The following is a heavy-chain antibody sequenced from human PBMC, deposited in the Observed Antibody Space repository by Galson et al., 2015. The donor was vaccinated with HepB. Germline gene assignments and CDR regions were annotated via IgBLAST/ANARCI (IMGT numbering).Heavy chain of an antibody. CDR1: GFTFTSSA. CDR3: AADVFSPVVDPYGMDV. J-gene: IGHJ6*02. CDR2: IVVGSGNT. Sequence: SVKVSCKASGFTFTSSAVQWVRQARGQRLEWIGWIVVGSGNTNYAQKFQERVTITRDMSTSTAYMELSSLRSEDTAVYYCAADVFSPVVDPYGMDVWGQGTTVTVSS. V-gene: IGHV1-58*01. D-gene: IGHD3-22*01.